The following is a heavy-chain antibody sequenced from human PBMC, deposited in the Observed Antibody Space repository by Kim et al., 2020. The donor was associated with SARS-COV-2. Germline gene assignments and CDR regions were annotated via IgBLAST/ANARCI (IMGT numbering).Heavy chain of an antibody. J-gene: IGHJ4*02. Sequence: ASVKVSCKASGYTFTSYAMHWVRQAPGQRLEWMGWINAGSVNTKYSQKFQGRVTITRDTSASTAYMELSSLRSEETAVYYCARGEGAAAYFDYWRQGTLV. D-gene: IGHD2-2*01. V-gene: IGHV1-3*01. CDR1: GYTFTSYA. CDR2: INAGSVNT. CDR3: ARGEGAAAYFDY.